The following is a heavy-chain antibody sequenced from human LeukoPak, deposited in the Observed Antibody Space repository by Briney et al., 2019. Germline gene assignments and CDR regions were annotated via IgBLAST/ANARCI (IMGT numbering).Heavy chain of an antibody. CDR2: INHSGST. D-gene: IGHD6-19*01. Sequence: SETLSLTCTVSGDSIRYYYWSWIRQPPGKGLEWIGEINHSGSTNYNPSLKSRVTISVDTSKNQFSLKLSSVTAADTAVYYCARGLNLIAVAGFFDYWGQGTLVNVSS. V-gene: IGHV4-34*01. CDR1: GDSIRYYY. J-gene: IGHJ4*02. CDR3: ARGLNLIAVAGFFDY.